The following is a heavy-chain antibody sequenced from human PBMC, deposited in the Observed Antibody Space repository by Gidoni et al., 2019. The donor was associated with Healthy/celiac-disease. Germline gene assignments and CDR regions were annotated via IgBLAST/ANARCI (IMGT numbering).Heavy chain of an antibody. V-gene: IGHV3-48*02. CDR1: GFTFCSYS. CDR2: ISRSSSTI. Sequence: EVLLVESGGGLVQPGGSLRLSCAAYGFTFCSYSMNWVHQPPGKGLEWVSCISRSSSTIYFAYAVKRLFTISRDNAKNALYLQMNSLRDEYTAVYYCASDLDLYGGNSEGFDYWGQGTLGTVSS. D-gene: IGHD4-17*01. J-gene: IGHJ4*02. CDR3: ASDLDLYGGNSEGFDY.